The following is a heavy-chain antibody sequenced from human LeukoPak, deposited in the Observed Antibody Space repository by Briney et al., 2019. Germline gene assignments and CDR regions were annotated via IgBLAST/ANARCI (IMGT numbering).Heavy chain of an antibody. CDR2: IYYSGST. J-gene: IGHJ3*02. V-gene: IGHV4-31*11. Sequence: SQTLSLTCAVSGGSISSGGYSWSWIRQHPGKGLEWIGYIYYSGSTYYNPSLKSRVTISVDTSKNQFSLKLSSVTAADTAVYYCARVRPQAFDIWGQGTMVTVSS. D-gene: IGHD1-1*01. CDR1: GGSISSGGYS. CDR3: ARVRPQAFDI.